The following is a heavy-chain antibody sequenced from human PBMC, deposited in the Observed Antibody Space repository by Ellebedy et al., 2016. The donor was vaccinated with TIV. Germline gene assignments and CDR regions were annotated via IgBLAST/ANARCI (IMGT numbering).Heavy chain of an antibody. Sequence: GESLKISCAASGFTFSGYPMTWVRQAPGKGLEWVSAVSGAAGNTYYADSVKGRFTISRDNSKNTLYLQMNSLRAEDTAVYYCAKGGLACSGGTCYPDTFDVWGQGTMVTVSS. J-gene: IGHJ3*01. V-gene: IGHV3-23*01. D-gene: IGHD2-15*01. CDR2: VSGAAGNT. CDR3: AKGGLACSGGTCYPDTFDV. CDR1: GFTFSGYP.